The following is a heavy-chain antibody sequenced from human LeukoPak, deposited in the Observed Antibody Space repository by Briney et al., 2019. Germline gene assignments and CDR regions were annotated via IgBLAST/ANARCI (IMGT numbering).Heavy chain of an antibody. J-gene: IGHJ4*02. Sequence: TGGSLRLSCAASGSTFSDYSMNWVRQAPGKGLEWISFITSSSSIIYYADSVKGRFTISRDNAKNSVYLQMNSLRAEDTAIYYCAREGSGYAYWGQGTLVTVSS. CDR1: GSTFSDYS. CDR3: AREGSGYAY. D-gene: IGHD3-22*01. V-gene: IGHV3-48*01. CDR2: ITSSSSII.